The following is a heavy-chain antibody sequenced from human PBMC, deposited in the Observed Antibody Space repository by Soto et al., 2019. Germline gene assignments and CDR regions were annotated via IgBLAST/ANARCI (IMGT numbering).Heavy chain of an antibody. Sequence: ASVKVSCKASGYTFTSYGISWVRQAPGQGLEWMGWISAYNGNTNYAQKLQGRVTMTTDTSTSTAYMELRSLRSDDTAVYYCATSIMGNGAFDIWGQGTMVTASS. CDR2: ISAYNGNT. V-gene: IGHV1-18*01. CDR1: GYTFTSYG. D-gene: IGHD3-16*01. J-gene: IGHJ3*02. CDR3: ATSIMGNGAFDI.